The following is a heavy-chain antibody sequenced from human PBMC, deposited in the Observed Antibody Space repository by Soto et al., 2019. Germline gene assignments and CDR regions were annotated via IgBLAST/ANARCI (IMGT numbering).Heavy chain of an antibody. CDR1: GGSISGTRFY. J-gene: IGHJ5*02. CDR3: ATDSNIRWFFH. CDR2: IFYSGST. V-gene: IGHV4-39*01. Sequence: SETLSLTCTVSGGSISGTRFYWGWIRQPPGKGLEWIGSIFYSGSTFYNPSLKSRVTISVDTSKNQLFLKLTSVTAADTALYFCATDSNIRWFFHWGRGTLVTVSS. D-gene: IGHD4-4*01.